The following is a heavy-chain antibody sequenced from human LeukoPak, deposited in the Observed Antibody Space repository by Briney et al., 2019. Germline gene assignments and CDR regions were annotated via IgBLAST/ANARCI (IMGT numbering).Heavy chain of an antibody. J-gene: IGHJ4*02. CDR2: IWYDGSDK. V-gene: IGHV3-33*01. Sequence: QPGGSLRLSCAASGFTFSSYGMHWVRQAPGKGLEWVALIWYDGSDKYYADSVKGRFTISRDNSKNTLHLQMNSLRAEDTAVYYCARGRVVIPEGPDYWGQGTLVTVSS. CDR3: ARGRVVIPEGPDY. CDR1: GFTFSSYG. D-gene: IGHD3-10*01.